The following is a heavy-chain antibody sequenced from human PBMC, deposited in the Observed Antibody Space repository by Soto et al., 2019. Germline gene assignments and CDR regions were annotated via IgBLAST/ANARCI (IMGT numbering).Heavy chain of an antibody. CDR1: GYTFTSYA. CDR3: ARDRDSGYDSFDY. J-gene: IGHJ4*02. CDR2: INAGNGNT. Sequence: QVQLVQSGAEVKKPGASVKVSCKASGYTFTSYAMHWVRQAPGQRLEWMGWINAGNGNTKYSQKFQGRVTITRDTAASTAYRELSSLRSEETAVYYCARDRDSGYDSFDYWGPGTLVTVSS. D-gene: IGHD5-12*01. V-gene: IGHV1-3*01.